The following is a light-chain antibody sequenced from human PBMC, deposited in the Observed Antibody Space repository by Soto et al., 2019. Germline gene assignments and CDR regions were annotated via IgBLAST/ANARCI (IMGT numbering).Light chain of an antibody. Sequence: DIQMPQSPSTLSASVGDRVTITCRASQSISSWLAWYQQKPGKAPKLLIYDVSSLESGVPSRFSGSGSGTEFTLTISSLQPDDFATYYCQQCNTFWTFGQGTKVEIK. CDR3: QQCNTFWT. CDR1: QSISSW. CDR2: DVS. J-gene: IGKJ1*01. V-gene: IGKV1-5*01.